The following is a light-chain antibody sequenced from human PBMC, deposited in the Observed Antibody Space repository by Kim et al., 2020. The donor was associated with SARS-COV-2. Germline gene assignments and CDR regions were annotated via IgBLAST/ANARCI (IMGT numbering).Light chain of an antibody. CDR1: QSVKNS. Sequence: PPGDRATLSCRASQSVKNSLAWYQQKPGQAPRLLIYDASNRATDIPARFRGSGFGTDFTLTITSLEPEDFAVYYCQQRANGPPLTFGGGTKVDIK. CDR3: QQRANGPPLT. V-gene: IGKV3-11*01. J-gene: IGKJ4*01. CDR2: DAS.